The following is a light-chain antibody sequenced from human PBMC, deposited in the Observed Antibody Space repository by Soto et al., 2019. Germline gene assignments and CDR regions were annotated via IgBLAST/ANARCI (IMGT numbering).Light chain of an antibody. CDR3: LQYYNFSWT. V-gene: IGKV1-5*03. CDR2: KAS. CDR1: QSISSW. J-gene: IGKJ1*01. Sequence: DIQMTQSPSTLPASVGERVTIAFRASQSISSWLAWYQQKPGKAPKLLIYKASSLESGVPSRFSGGGSGTHFTLTISSLQPDDFASYFCLQYYNFSWTFGQGTKVDIK.